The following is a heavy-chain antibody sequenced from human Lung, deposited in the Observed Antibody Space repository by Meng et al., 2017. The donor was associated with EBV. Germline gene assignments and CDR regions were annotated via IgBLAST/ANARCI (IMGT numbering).Heavy chain of an antibody. D-gene: IGHD6-19*01. CDR3: ARDPSNTSGRYAYFDY. J-gene: IGHJ4*02. CDR1: GYTFTHHG. CDR2: ISCYNGDT. Sequence: QLHLMQYGAEVKKPGASVRVSCKASGYTFTHHGISWIRQAPGQGLEWMGWISCYNGDTNYAQKFQGKVTMTTDTSTSTAYMDLRSLRSDGTAVCYCARDPSNTSGRYAYFDYWGQGTLVTVSS. V-gene: IGHV1-18*01.